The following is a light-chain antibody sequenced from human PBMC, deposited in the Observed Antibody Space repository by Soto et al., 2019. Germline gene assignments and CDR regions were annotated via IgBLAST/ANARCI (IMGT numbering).Light chain of an antibody. CDR2: GAS. Sequence: EIVMTQSLATLSVSPGERATLSCRASQSVSSNLAWYQRKAGQAPRLLIYGASTRATGIPARFSGSGSETEFTHTISSLQSEDFAVYYCQQYNNWPGFGPGTKVDIK. J-gene: IGKJ3*01. CDR3: QQYNNWPG. CDR1: QSVSSN. V-gene: IGKV3-15*01.